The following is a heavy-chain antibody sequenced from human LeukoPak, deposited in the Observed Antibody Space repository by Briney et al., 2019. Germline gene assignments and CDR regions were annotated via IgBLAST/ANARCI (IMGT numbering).Heavy chain of an antibody. J-gene: IGHJ3*02. D-gene: IGHD1-7*01. Sequence: SQTLSLTCTVSGASISSGGYYWSWIRQPPGKGLEWIGYIYHSGSTYYNPSLKSRVTISVDKSKNQVSLNLNSVTAADTAVYYCARSDNWNYHDAFDIWGQGTLVTVSS. CDR2: IYHSGST. CDR1: GASISSGGYY. CDR3: ARSDNWNYHDAFDI. V-gene: IGHV4-30-2*01.